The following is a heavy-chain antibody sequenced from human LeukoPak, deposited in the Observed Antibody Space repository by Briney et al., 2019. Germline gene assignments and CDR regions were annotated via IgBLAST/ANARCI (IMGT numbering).Heavy chain of an antibody. CDR3: AGGRRVGYDFWSGYYTGMGYYYMDV. D-gene: IGHD3-3*01. CDR2: IYDGGST. V-gene: IGHV4-38-2*02. J-gene: IGHJ6*03. CDR1: GYSISSGYY. Sequence: SGTLSLTCTVSGYSISSGYYWGWIRQPPGKGLEGIGSIYDGGSTYYTQSLKSRVTISVDTSKNQFSLKLSTVTAADTAVYYCAGGRRVGYDFWSGYYTGMGYYYMDVWGKGTTVTVSS.